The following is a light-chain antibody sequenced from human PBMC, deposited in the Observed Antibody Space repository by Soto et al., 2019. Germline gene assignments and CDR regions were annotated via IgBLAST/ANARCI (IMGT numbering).Light chain of an antibody. V-gene: IGKV3-11*01. CDR3: RQSYSTPPT. J-gene: IGKJ1*01. CDR1: QSVSSY. Sequence: EIVLTQSPATLSLSPGERATLSCRASQSVSSYLAWYQQKPGQAPRLLIYDASNRATGIPARFSGSGSGTDFTLTISSLQPEDFATYYCRQSYSTPPTFGQGTKVDIK. CDR2: DAS.